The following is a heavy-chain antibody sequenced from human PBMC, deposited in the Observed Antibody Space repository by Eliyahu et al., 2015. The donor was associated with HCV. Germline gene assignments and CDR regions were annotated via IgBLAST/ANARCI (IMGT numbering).Heavy chain of an antibody. CDR3: ARGQSTPGPRKFCSGGRCQSRNWYFDL. Sequence: ETLSLTCAVYGGSFSDYYWTWIRQTPGKGLEWIGEITHSGGTNYNLLLTSRVTLSIDTSKMQFSLKLTSVTAADTAVYFCARGQSTPGPRKFCSGGRCQSRNWYFDLWGRGTLVTVSS. D-gene: IGHD2-15*01. CDR2: ITHSGGT. V-gene: IGHV4-34*01. J-gene: IGHJ2*01. CDR1: GGSFSDYY.